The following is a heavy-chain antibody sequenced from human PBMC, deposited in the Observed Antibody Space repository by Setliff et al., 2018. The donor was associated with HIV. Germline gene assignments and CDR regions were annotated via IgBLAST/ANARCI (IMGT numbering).Heavy chain of an antibody. Sequence: ASVKVSCKASGYTFTTYDINWVRQATGQGLEWMGWMNPNSGNTGYTQEFQGRVTMTRNTTISTAYMELSSLRSEDTAVYYCARGIKLVGGVIVGSMDVWGKGTTVTVSS. CDR2: MNPNSGNT. CDR1: GYTFTTYD. CDR3: ARGIKLVGGVIVGSMDV. V-gene: IGHV1-8*02. D-gene: IGHD3-16*02. J-gene: IGHJ6*03.